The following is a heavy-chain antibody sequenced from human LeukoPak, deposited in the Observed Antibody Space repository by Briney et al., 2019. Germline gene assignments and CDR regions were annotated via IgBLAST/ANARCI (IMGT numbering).Heavy chain of an antibody. J-gene: IGHJ5*02. D-gene: IGHD5-18*01. CDR3: ARATYVDTAIGIWFDP. CDR1: GGSISSGGYY. CDR2: IYYSGST. V-gene: IGHV4-31*03. Sequence: PSETLSLTCTVSGGSISSGGYYWSWIRQHPGKGLEWIGYIYYSGSTYYNPSLKSRVTISVDTSKNQFSLKLSSVTAADTAVYYCARATYVDTAIGIWFDPWGQGTLVTVSS.